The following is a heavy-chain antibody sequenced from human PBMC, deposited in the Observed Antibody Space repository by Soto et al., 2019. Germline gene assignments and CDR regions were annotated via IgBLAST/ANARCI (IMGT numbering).Heavy chain of an antibody. CDR1: GFTFSSYA. D-gene: IGHD5-12*01. CDR3: ATPPGGLRLELVDV. J-gene: IGHJ6*02. Sequence: GGSLRLSCAASGFTFSSYAMSWVRQAPGKGLEWVSAISGSGGSTYYTDSVKGRFTISRDNSKNTLYLQMNSLRAEDTAVYYCATPPGGLRLELVDVWGQGTTVTVSS. V-gene: IGHV3-23*01. CDR2: ISGSGGST.